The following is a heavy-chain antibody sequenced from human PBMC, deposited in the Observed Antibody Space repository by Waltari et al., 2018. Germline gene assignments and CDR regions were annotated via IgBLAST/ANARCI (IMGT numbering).Heavy chain of an antibody. J-gene: IGHJ4*02. CDR1: GFRFGGFA. D-gene: IGHD5-12*01. CDR3: AKAFRGYSGSYFDS. Sequence: EVQLLESGGGLVQPGGSLRLSCAASGFRFGGFAMNWVRQAPGKGLEWVSALSGSGATTYYADSVRGRFTVSRDNNRNTVYLQMNSLRAEDTAVYYCAKAFRGYSGSYFDSWGRGTLVAVSA. CDR2: LSGSGATT. V-gene: IGHV3-23*01.